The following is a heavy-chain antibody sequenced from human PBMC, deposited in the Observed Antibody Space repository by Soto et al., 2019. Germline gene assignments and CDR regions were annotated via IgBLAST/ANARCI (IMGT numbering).Heavy chain of an antibody. CDR2: IYYSGST. V-gene: IGHV4-30-4*01. D-gene: IGHD3-22*01. Sequence: SETLSLTCTVSSGSVSSGDYYWSWIRQPPGKGLEWIGYIYYSGSTYYNPSLKSRVTISVDTSKNQFSLKLSSVTAADTAVYYCARGSYYYDSSGYYHYGGQG. CDR3: ARGSYYYDSSGYYHY. J-gene: IGHJ4*02. CDR1: SGSVSSGDYY.